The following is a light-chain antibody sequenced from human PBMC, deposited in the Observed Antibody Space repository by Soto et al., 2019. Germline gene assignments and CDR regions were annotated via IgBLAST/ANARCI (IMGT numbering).Light chain of an antibody. CDR2: DVS. CDR3: QQYNGYSRT. J-gene: IGKJ1*01. CDR1: QSIGDS. V-gene: IGKV1-5*01. Sequence: DIQMTQSPSTLSASVGDRVTITCRASQSIGDSLAWYQQKPGKAPYLLISDVSSLERGVPSRFSGSGSGTEFTLTISSMQPYDFATFYCQQYNGYSRTFGQGTKVEI.